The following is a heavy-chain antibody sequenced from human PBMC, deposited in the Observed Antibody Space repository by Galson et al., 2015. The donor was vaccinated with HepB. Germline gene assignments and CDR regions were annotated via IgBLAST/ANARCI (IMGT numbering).Heavy chain of an antibody. CDR3: AKASRYDSSGYYYH. J-gene: IGHJ4*02. CDR1: GFTFEDYA. Sequence: SLRLSCAASGFTFEDYAMHWVRQAPGKGLEWVSGISWNSGSRGYADSVKGRFTISRDNAKNSLYLQMNSLRTEDTALYYCAKASRYDSSGYYYHWGQGTLVTVSA. V-gene: IGHV3-9*01. D-gene: IGHD3-22*01. CDR2: ISWNSGSR.